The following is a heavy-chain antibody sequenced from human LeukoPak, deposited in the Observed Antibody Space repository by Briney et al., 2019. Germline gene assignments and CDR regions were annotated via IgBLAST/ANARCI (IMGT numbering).Heavy chain of an antibody. D-gene: IGHD5-12*01. V-gene: IGHV3-74*01. J-gene: IGHJ3*02. CDR2: IDNDGTDT. Sequence: GESLRLSCGASGFTFNSYWFHWVRQAPGKGLVWVSRIDNDGTDTIYADSVKGRFAISRDNAKSTLYLQMDSLRAEDTAVYYCARGGFSHGFDIWGQGTMVTVSS. CDR3: ARGGFSHGFDI. CDR1: GFTFNSYW.